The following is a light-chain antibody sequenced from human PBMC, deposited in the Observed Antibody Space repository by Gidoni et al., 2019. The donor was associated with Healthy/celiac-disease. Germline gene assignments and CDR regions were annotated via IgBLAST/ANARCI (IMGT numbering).Light chain of an antibody. CDR1: QSVLYSSNNKNY. CDR2: WAS. Sequence: DIVMTQSQDSLAVSLGERATINCKSSQSVLYSSNNKNYLAWYQQKPGQPPKLLIYWASTRESGVPDRFSCSGSGTDFTLTIISLHAEDVAVYYCQQYYSTPFTFGPGTKVDIK. J-gene: IGKJ3*01. V-gene: IGKV4-1*01. CDR3: QQYYSTPFT.